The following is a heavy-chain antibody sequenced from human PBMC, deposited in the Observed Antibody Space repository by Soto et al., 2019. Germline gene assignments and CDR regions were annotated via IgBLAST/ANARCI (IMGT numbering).Heavy chain of an antibody. V-gene: IGHV4-30-2*01. Sequence: LCGGSISSGGYSWSWIRQPPGKGLEWVGYIYHSGSTYYNPSLKSRVTISVDRSKNQFSLKLSSVTAADTAVYYCARSASTVTTLDYWGQGTLVTVSS. D-gene: IGHD1-1*01. CDR3: ARSASTVTTLDY. CDR2: IYHSGST. J-gene: IGHJ4*02. CDR1: GGSISSGGYS.